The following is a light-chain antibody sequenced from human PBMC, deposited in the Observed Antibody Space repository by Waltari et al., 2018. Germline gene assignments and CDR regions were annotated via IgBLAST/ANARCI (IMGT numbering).Light chain of an antibody. J-gene: IGLJ2*01. V-gene: IGLV3-1*01. CDR3: QAWDGTTVI. Sequence: SYEVTQPPSVSVSPGQTASITCSGDELDNMYVGWSQQKPGQSPVGIIYPDVKRPSGIPERFSGSSSGKTATLTIGGTQAMDEADYYCQAWDGTTVIFGGGTKLTVL. CDR2: PDV. CDR1: ELDNMY.